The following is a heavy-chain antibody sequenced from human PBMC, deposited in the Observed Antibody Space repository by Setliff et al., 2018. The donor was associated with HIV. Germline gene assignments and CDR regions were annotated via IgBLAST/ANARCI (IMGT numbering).Heavy chain of an antibody. CDR2: VYYRAKTGATT. J-gene: IGHJ4*02. V-gene: IGHV4-59*11. CDR1: GGSIRSHY. Sequence: LSLTCSVSGGSIRSHYWSWIRQAPGKGLQWIGNVYYRAKTGATTDHNPSLRSRISISLDVSKNQLSLRLRSVTAADTAIYYCARDVAPPLAGDVWSGNGLWGQGTQVTV. CDR3: ARDVAPPLAGDVWSGNGL. D-gene: IGHD3-3*01.